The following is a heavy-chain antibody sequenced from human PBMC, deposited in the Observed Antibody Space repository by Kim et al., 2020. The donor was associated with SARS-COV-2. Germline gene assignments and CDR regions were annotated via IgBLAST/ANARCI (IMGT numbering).Heavy chain of an antibody. CDR2: FSLYSDRI. J-gene: IGHJ6*02. D-gene: IGHD2-15*01. Sequence: GGSLRLSCTASGLNVNEYAIHWVRQAPGKGLEWLARFSLYSDRIAYADSVKGRFTVSRDNVKNSVYLQMSSLTVDDTALYYCGKDVVHGGLDVWGQGTTVTVSS. CDR1: GLNVNEYA. V-gene: IGHV3-9*01. CDR3: GKDVVHGGLDV.